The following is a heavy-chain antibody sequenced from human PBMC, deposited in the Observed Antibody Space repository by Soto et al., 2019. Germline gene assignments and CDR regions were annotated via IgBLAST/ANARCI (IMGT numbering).Heavy chain of an antibody. V-gene: IGHV4-31*03. CDR1: GGSMSSGAYY. CDR2: IYHTGNT. CDR3: ASSYSGYLDN. Sequence: SETLSLTCSVSGGSMSSGAYYWNWIRQHPVKGLECIAYIYHTGNTYYNPSLRSRTTISVDTSENQFSLKLTSVTDADTAVYYCASSYSGYLDNWGQGTLVTVSS. J-gene: IGHJ4*02. D-gene: IGHD3-22*01.